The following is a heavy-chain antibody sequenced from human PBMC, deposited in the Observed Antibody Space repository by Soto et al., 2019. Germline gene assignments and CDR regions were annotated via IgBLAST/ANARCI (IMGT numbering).Heavy chain of an antibody. CDR3: AREQQLGQNDAFDI. D-gene: IGHD6-13*01. V-gene: IGHV3-30-3*01. J-gene: IGHJ3*02. CDR1: GFTFSSYA. CDR2: ISYDGSNK. Sequence: GGSLRLSCAASGFTFSSYAMHWVRQAPGKGLEWVAVISYDGSNKYYADSVKGRLTISRDNSKNTLYLQMNSLRAEDTAVYYCAREQQLGQNDAFDIWGQGTMVTVSS.